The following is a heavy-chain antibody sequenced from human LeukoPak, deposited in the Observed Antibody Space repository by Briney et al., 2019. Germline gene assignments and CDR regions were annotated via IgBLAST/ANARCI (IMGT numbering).Heavy chain of an antibody. CDR1: RFTFSSYA. D-gene: IGHD6-19*01. J-gene: IGHJ4*02. V-gene: IGHV3-30*04. CDR2: ISYDGSNK. CDR3: ARDADIAVAGHFDY. Sequence: GGSLRLSCATSRFTFSSYAMHWVRQAPGKGLEWVALISYDGSNKYYADSVKGRFTISRDNSKNTLYLQMTSLRAEDTAVCYCARDADIAVAGHFDYWGQGTLVTVSS.